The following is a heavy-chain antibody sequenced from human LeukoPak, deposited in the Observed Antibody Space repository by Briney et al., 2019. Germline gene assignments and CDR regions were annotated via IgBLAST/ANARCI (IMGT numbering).Heavy chain of an antibody. J-gene: IGHJ4*02. CDR1: GFTFSSYS. Sequence: PGGSLRLSCAASGFTFSSYSMNWVRRAPGKGLEWVSYISSSSSTIYYADSVKGRFTISRDNAKNSLYLQMNSLRAEDTAVYYCARSTGIASPYYFDYWGQGTLVTVSS. CDR3: ARSTGIASPYYFDY. D-gene: IGHD5/OR15-5a*01. V-gene: IGHV3-48*04. CDR2: ISSSSSTI.